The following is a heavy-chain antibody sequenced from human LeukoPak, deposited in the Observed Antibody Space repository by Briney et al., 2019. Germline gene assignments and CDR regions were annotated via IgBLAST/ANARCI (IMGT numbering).Heavy chain of an antibody. V-gene: IGHV1-46*01. CDR2: INLSGGRT. Sequence: AAVTVSFMASGYTFIIYYIHWVRQAPGQGGGRMGMINLSGGRTRYAQKFQGRGTITRETATGTIYMEVRSVRDEDTAVYFCARDSGTVSDAFDIWGQGTMVTVSS. CDR1: GYTFIIYY. D-gene: IGHD4-11*01. J-gene: IGHJ3*02. CDR3: ARDSGTVSDAFDI.